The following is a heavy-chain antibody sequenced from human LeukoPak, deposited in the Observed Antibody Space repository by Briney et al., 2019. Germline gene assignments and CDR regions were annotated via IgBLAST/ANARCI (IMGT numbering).Heavy chain of an antibody. V-gene: IGHV1-8*01. CDR2: MNPNSGNT. CDR1: GYTFTSYD. CDR3: ARGSPTVTDWYFDL. Sequence: ASVKVSCKASGYTFTSYDINWVRQATGQGLEWMGWMNPNSGNTGYAQKFQGRVTMTRNTSISTAYMELSSLRSEDTAVYYCARGSPTVTDWYFDLWGRGTLVTVSS. J-gene: IGHJ2*01. D-gene: IGHD4-11*01.